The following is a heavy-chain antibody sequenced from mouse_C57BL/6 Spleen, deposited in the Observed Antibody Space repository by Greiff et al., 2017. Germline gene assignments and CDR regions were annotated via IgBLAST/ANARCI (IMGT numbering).Heavy chain of an antibody. CDR2: IYPGDGDT. CDR1: GYAFSSSW. V-gene: IGHV1-82*01. D-gene: IGHD1-1*01. CDR3: ARASTVDYAMDY. J-gene: IGHJ4*01. Sequence: VQLVESGPELVKPGASVKISCKASGYAFSSSWMNWVKQRPGKGLEWIGRIYPGDGDTNYNGKFKGKATLTADKSSSTAYMQLSSLTSDDSAVYFCARASTVDYAMDYWGQGTSVTVSS.